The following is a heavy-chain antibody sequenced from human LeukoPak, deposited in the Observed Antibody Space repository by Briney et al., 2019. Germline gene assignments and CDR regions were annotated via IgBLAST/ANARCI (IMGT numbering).Heavy chain of an antibody. D-gene: IGHD6-19*01. J-gene: IGHJ5*02. Sequence: GGSLRLSCVVSGFTSSNYGFHWVRQAPGKGLKWVAVIWYDGSNKYYAESVKGRFTISRDDSKNTLYLQMNSLRAEDTALYYCARGYSGWSSWGQGTLVTVSS. CDR2: IWYDGSNK. CDR3: ARGYSGWSS. CDR1: GFTSSNYG. V-gene: IGHV3-33*01.